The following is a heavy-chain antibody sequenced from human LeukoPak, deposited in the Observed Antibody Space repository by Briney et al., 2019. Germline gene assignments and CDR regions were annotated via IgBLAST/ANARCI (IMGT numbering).Heavy chain of an antibody. Sequence: PGWSLTLSCAASGCTLSSYALSWLRQAPGKGLEWVAAISGSGGRSCGVDSVKGRLTNYIDNPKNALYLQMNSLRDEDTAIYYCATRYLGLSRALGGAPKVQNRELGYWGQGTLVTVSS. CDR1: GCTLSSYA. D-gene: IGHD7-27*01. CDR2: ISGSGGRS. V-gene: IGHV3-23*01. J-gene: IGHJ4*02. CDR3: ATRYLGLSRALGGAPKVQNRELGY.